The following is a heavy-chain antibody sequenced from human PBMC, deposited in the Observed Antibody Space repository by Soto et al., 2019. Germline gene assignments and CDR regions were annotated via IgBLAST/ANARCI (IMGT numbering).Heavy chain of an antibody. CDR1: GFTFSTYA. CDR2: ISATAGTT. CDR3: AKEAPVRFLNWCDP. Sequence: EVQLLESGGGLVRPGVSLRLSCAASGFTFSTYAMTWVRQAPGKGLEWVSAISATAGTTYYADSVKGRFTISRESSKNAPYRQSNSLRAEAAAVYDCAKEAPVRFLNWCDPWGQGTLVTVSS. D-gene: IGHD3-3*01. V-gene: IGHV3-23*01. J-gene: IGHJ5*02.